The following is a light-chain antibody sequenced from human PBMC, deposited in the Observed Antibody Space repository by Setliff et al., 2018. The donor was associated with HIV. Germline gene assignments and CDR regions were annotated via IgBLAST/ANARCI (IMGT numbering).Light chain of an antibody. CDR1: NSDIGSYNF. CDR2: EVS. Sequence: QSALTQPASVSGSPGQSITISCTGSNSDIGSYNFVSWYQHHPGKAPKLMIYEVSNRPSGVSSRFSASKSCNTASLTISGLQTEDEADYYCSSYTNITTRVFGTGTKVTV. V-gene: IGLV2-14*01. J-gene: IGLJ1*01. CDR3: SSYTNITTRV.